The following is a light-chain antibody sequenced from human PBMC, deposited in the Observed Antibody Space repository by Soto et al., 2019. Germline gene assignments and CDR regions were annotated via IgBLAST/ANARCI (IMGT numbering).Light chain of an antibody. V-gene: IGLV2-14*01. CDR3: SSYTSAGTYV. Sequence: QSVLTQPASVSGSPGQSITISCTGTSSDVGDYNYVSWYQQHPGKAPKLMIYDVSNRPSGVSNRFSGSKSGNTASLTISGLQAEDEADYYCSSYTSAGTYVFGTGTRSPS. CDR2: DVS. J-gene: IGLJ1*01. CDR1: SSDVGDYNY.